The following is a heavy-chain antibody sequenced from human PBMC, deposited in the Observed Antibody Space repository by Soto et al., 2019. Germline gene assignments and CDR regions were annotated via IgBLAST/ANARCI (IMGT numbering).Heavy chain of an antibody. D-gene: IGHD4-4*01. CDR1: GGTFSNYA. Sequence: SGKVSCKASGGTFSNYAISWVRQAPGQGLEWMGGITPIFGTTTYAQRLQGRVTITADESSTTAHMELSRLRSEDTAVYYCARVITVTPVGYYGMDVWGQGTAVTAP. V-gene: IGHV1-69*13. CDR2: ITPIFGTT. CDR3: ARVITVTPVGYYGMDV. J-gene: IGHJ6*02.